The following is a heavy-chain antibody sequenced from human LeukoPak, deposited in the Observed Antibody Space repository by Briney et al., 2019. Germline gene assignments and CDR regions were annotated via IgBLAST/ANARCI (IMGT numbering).Heavy chain of an antibody. CDR2: IYYSGST. D-gene: IGHD3-3*01. J-gene: IGHJ4*02. CDR1: GGSISSSSYY. CDR3: ASFDDFWSGYGGY. Sequence: SETLSLTCTVSGGSISSSSYYWGWIRQPPGKGLEWIGSIYYSGSTYYNPSLKSRVTISVDTSKNQFSLKLSSVTAADTAVYYCASFDDFWSGYGGYWGQGTLVTVSS. V-gene: IGHV4-39*01.